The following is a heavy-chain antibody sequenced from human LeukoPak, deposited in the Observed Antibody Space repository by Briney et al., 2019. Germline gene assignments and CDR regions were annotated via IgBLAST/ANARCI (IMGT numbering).Heavy chain of an antibody. CDR1: GFMFNNYA. CDR2: ITGGGDDT. Sequence: GGSLRLSCAASGFMFNNYAMSWVRRAQGKDLKWVSTITGGGDDTYSADSVKGRFTISRDNSKNTLSLQMHSLRVEDTAVYYCAKGVRLSSNYYMDVWGKGTTVTVSS. V-gene: IGHV3-23*01. J-gene: IGHJ6*03. CDR3: AKGVRLSSNYYMDV. D-gene: IGHD5/OR15-5a*01.